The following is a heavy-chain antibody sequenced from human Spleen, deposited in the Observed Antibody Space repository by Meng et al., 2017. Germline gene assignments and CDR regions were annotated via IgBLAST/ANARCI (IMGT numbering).Heavy chain of an antibody. CDR3: ATNGDEFGFDASDI. CDR1: GFNLRGYW. V-gene: IGHV3-7*01. CDR2: INHDGSEK. J-gene: IGHJ3*02. Sequence: GESLKISCAASGFNLRGYWMSWVRQAPGQGLEWVANINHDGSEKYYVDSVKGRFTISRDNAKNSLDLQIDSLRVEDTAVYYCATNGDEFGFDASDIWGQGTMVTVSS. D-gene: IGHD3-10*01.